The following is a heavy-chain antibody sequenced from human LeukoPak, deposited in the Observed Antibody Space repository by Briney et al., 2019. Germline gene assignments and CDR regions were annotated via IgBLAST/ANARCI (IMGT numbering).Heavy chain of an antibody. CDR3: ARAVLYYGMDV. Sequence: SGGSLRLSCAASGFTFSSYWMHWVRQAPGKGLVWVSRINSDGSSTSYADSVKGRFTISRDNAKNTLYLQMNSLRAEDAAVYYCARAVLYYGMDVWGKGTTVTVSS. CDR1: GFTFSSYW. V-gene: IGHV3-74*01. D-gene: IGHD6-6*01. CDR2: INSDGSST. J-gene: IGHJ6*04.